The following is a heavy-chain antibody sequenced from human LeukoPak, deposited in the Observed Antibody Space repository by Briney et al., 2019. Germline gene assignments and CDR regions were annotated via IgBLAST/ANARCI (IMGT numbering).Heavy chain of an antibody. CDR1: GFTFISYS. Sequence: GGSLRLSCAASGFTFISYSMNWVRQAPGKGLEWVSYISSSSSTIYYADSVKGRFTISRDNAKNSLYLQMNSPRAEDTAVYYCARAGYCGTTTCDSFFDFWGRGTLVSVSS. CDR3: ARAGYCGTTTCDSFFDF. V-gene: IGHV3-48*04. D-gene: IGHD2-2*01. CDR2: ISSSSSTI. J-gene: IGHJ2*01.